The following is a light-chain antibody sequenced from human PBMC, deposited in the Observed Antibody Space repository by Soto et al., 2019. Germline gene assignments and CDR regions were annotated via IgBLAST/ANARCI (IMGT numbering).Light chain of an antibody. CDR2: DAS. Sequence: EIVLTQSPDTLSLSPGERATLSCRASQSVDTSLAWYQQKPGQAPRLLIYDASNRATGIPARFSGSGSGTDFTLTIRSLEPEDVAFYYCQHRTSWPPTFGPGTKVDIK. CDR1: QSVDTS. V-gene: IGKV3-11*01. J-gene: IGKJ3*01. CDR3: QHRTSWPPT.